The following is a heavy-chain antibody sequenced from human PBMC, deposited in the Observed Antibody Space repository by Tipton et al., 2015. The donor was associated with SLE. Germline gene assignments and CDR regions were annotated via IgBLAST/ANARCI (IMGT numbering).Heavy chain of an antibody. Sequence: SLRLSCAASGFTFSSYEMNWVRQAPGKGLAWVSYISSSGSTIYYADSVKGRFTISRDNAKNSLYLQMNSLRAEDTAVYYCAGDSSPRYFDYWGQGTLVTVSS. V-gene: IGHV3-48*03. CDR2: ISSSGSTI. CDR3: AGDSSPRYFDY. CDR1: GFTFSSYE. J-gene: IGHJ4*02. D-gene: IGHD6-13*01.